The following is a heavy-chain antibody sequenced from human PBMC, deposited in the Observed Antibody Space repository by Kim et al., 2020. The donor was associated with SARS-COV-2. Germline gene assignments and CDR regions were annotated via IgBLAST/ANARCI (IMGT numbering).Heavy chain of an antibody. CDR3: ARGSLYSRSSLGLEVYYYNGVDV. V-gene: IGHV3-48*03. Sequence: GGSLRLSCAASGFTFSSYEMNWARQAPGKGLEWVSYISSSGSTIYYADPVKGRFTISRDNAKNSLYVQMNSLRAEDTAIYYCARGSLYSRSSLGLEVYYYNGVDVWGQGTTVTVSS. CDR1: GFTFSSYE. CDR2: ISSSGSTI. J-gene: IGHJ6*02. D-gene: IGHD6-6*01.